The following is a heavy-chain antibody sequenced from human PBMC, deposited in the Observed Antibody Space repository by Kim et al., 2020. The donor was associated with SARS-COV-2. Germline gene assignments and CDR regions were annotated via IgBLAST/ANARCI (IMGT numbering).Heavy chain of an antibody. V-gene: IGHV3-53*01. CDR2: IYRGGST. J-gene: IGHJ4*02. CDR3: ASTPQHCTTTSCYTIDC. CDR1: GITVSSNY. Sequence: GGSLRLSCAASGITVSSNYMSWVRQTPGKGLEWVSVIYRGGSTYYADSVKGRFPISRDNSKNTLYLQMNSLRAEDTAVYYCASTPQHCTTTSCYTIDCWGQGTLVTVSS. D-gene: IGHD2-2*02.